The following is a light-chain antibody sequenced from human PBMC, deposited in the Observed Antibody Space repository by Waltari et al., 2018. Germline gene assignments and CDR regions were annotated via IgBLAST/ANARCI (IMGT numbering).Light chain of an antibody. CDR1: QSISNN. V-gene: IGKV1-39*01. Sequence: DIQMTQSPPHLSASVGDRVTNTCRASQSISNNLNWYQQKAGKAPKLLIYAASSLQSGVPSRFSGSGSGTDFTLTILSLQPDDFATYYCQQSYSTPPRTFGQGTKVENK. J-gene: IGKJ1*01. CDR2: AAS. CDR3: QQSYSTPPRT.